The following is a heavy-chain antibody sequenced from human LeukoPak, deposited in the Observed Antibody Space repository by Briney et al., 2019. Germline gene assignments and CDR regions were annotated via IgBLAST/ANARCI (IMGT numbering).Heavy chain of an antibody. CDR2: IKQDGSEK. J-gene: IGHJ4*02. Sequence: GGSLRLSCAASGFTFSSYWMSWVRQAPGKGLEWVANIKQDGSEKYYVDSVKGRFTISRDNSKNTLYLQMNGLRAEDTAVYYCAKSGGTSSSGLGYWGQGTLVTVSS. CDR3: AKSGGTSSSGLGY. V-gene: IGHV3-7*01. CDR1: GFTFSSYW. D-gene: IGHD6-19*01.